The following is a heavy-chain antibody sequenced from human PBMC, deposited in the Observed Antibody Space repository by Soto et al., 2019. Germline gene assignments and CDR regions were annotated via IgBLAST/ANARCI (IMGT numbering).Heavy chain of an antibody. CDR2: MYHGGTT. J-gene: IGHJ4*02. CDR1: GYSVSSDSY. CDR3: ARVHVMVVAGSTFDY. Sequence: SETLSLTCLVSGYSVSSDSYWAWIRQSPGKGLEWIVSMYHGGTTFYNPSLKSRVTMSMDTSKNQFSLKLRSVTAADTAVYYCARVHVMVVAGSTFDYWGQGIPVTVSS. V-gene: IGHV4-38-2*01. D-gene: IGHD2-15*01.